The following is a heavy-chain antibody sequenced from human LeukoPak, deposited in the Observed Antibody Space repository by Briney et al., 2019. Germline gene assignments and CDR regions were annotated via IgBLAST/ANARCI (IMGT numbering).Heavy chain of an antibody. CDR1: GFTFSGYS. CDR2: ISSNSGHI. J-gene: IGHJ3*02. V-gene: IGHV3-21*01. Sequence: GESLRLSCAASGFTFSGYSMDWVRQAPGKGLEWGSSISSNSGHIFYAHSVKDRFTISRDNAKTSLYLQMNSLRAEDTAVYYCTREFYVLRYFDIWGQGTMVTVSS. D-gene: IGHD3-9*01. CDR3: TREFYVLRYFDI.